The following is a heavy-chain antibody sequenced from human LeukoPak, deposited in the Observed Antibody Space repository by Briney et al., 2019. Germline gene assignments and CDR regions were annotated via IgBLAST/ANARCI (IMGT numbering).Heavy chain of an antibody. CDR1: GYTFTGYY. CDR2: INPSSGGT. V-gene: IGHV1-2*02. D-gene: IGHD3-22*01. Sequence: ASVKVSCKASGYTFTGYYMHWVRQAPGQGLEWMGWINPSSGGTSYAQNFQGRVTMTRDTSISTVYMELSRLRSDDTAVYYCGRKGGYYDYWGQGTLVTVSP. J-gene: IGHJ4*02. CDR3: GRKGGYYDY.